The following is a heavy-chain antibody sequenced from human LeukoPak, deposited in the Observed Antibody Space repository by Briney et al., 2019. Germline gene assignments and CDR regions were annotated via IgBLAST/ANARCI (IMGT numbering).Heavy chain of an antibody. Sequence: GRSLRLSCAASGFTFSSYAMHWVRQAPGKGLEWVAVISYDGSNKYYADSVKGRFTISRDNSKNTLYLQMNSLRAEDTAVYYCARAIAAAGPDYWGQGTLVTVSS. J-gene: IGHJ4*02. CDR1: GFTFSSYA. CDR3: ARAIAAAGPDY. CDR2: ISYDGSNK. V-gene: IGHV3-30-3*01. D-gene: IGHD6-13*01.